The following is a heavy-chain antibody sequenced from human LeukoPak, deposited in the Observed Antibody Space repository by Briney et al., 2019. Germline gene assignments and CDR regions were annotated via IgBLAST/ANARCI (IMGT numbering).Heavy chain of an antibody. CDR1: GGSISSSDYY. J-gene: IGHJ6*02. CDR3: ARVLNYGDYTGYYYYGMDV. D-gene: IGHD4-17*01. CDR2: INHSGST. V-gene: IGHV4-39*07. Sequence: SEALSLTCIVSGGSISSSDYYWGWIRQPPGKGLEWIGEINHSGSTNYNPSLKSRVTISVDKSKNQFSLKLSSVTAADTAVYYCARVLNYGDYTGYYYYGMDVWGQGTTVTVSS.